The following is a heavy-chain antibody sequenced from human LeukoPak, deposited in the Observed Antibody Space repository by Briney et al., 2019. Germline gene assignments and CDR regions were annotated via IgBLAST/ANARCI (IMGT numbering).Heavy chain of an antibody. CDR3: ARRTNGFDI. CDR1: GGSISSGYYY. CDR2: IYTSGGT. J-gene: IGHJ3*02. V-gene: IGHV4-61*02. Sequence: SETLSLTCTVSGGSISSGYYYWNWIRQPAGKGLEWIGRIYTSGGTNYNPSPKSRVTISLDTSKNQCSLKLTSVTAADTAVYYRARRTNGFDIWGQGTMVTVSS. D-gene: IGHD3/OR15-3a*01.